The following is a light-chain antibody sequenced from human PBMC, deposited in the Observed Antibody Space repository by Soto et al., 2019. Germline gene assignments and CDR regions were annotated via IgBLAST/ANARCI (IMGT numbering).Light chain of an antibody. CDR1: SSDVGSYNL. Sequence: QSALTQPASVSGSPGQSITISCTGTSSDVGSYNLVSWYQQHPGKAPKLMIYEGSKRPSGVSDRVSGSKSGNTASLTISGLQAEDEADYYCCSYADRNWVFGGGTKLTVL. V-gene: IGLV2-23*01. J-gene: IGLJ3*02. CDR2: EGS. CDR3: CSYADRNWV.